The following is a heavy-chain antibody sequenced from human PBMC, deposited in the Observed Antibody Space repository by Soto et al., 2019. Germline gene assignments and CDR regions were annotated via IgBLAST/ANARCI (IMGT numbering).Heavy chain of an antibody. V-gene: IGHV4-59*01. CDR1: GVSINSYY. CDR3: ASYRREVHYYMDL. CDR2: VYHSGST. Sequence: QVQLQESGPGLVKPSETLSLTCTVSGVSINSYYWSWVRQSPGKGLEWIGYVYHSGSTNYNPSLQSRVAMSIDTSKSQFSLKLTSVSAADTAVYYCASYRREVHYYMDLWGRGTTVTVSS. D-gene: IGHD3-16*02. J-gene: IGHJ6*03.